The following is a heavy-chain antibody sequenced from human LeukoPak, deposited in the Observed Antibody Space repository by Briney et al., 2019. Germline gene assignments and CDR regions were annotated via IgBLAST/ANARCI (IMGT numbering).Heavy chain of an antibody. J-gene: IGHJ4*02. CDR2: MNPNSGNT. CDR3: ARGPYYDFWSGYYTPYYFDY. D-gene: IGHD3-3*01. Sequence: ASVKVSCKASVYTFTNFYIHWVRQAPGQGLEWMGWMNPNSGNTGYAQKFQGRVTMTRNTSISTAYMELSSLRSEDTAVYYCARGPYYDFWSGYYTPYYFDYWGQGTLVTVSS. V-gene: IGHV1-8*02. CDR1: VYTFTNFY.